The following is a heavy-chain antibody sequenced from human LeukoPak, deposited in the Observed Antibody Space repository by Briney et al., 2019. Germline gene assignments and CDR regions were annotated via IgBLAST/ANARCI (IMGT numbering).Heavy chain of an antibody. CDR3: ARVKYRAAGDKQY. J-gene: IGHJ4*02. D-gene: IGHD6-13*01. CDR2: INPDSGGT. CDR1: GYTFTHSY. V-gene: IGHV1-2*02. Sequence: GASVKVSCKASGYTFTHSYIHWVRQAPGQGLEWMGWINPDSGGTNYAQKFQGRVTMTRDTSITTVYMELSRLRSDDTAVYYCARVKYRAAGDKQYWGRGTLVTVSS.